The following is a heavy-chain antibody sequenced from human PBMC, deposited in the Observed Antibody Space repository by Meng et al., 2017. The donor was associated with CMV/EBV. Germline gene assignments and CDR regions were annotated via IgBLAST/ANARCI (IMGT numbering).Heavy chain of an antibody. CDR1: GFTFSSYA. CDR3: AKRYCSSTSCPRTLNSYYYYGMDV. Sequence: GGSLRLSCAASGFTFSSYAMSWVRQAPGQGLGLVSVIYSGGSSTYYADSVKGRFTISRDNSKNTLYLQMNSLRAEDTAVYYCAKRYCSSTSCPRTLNSYYYYGMDVWGQGTTVTVSS. CDR2: IYSGGSST. J-gene: IGHJ6*02. V-gene: IGHV3-23*03. D-gene: IGHD2-2*01.